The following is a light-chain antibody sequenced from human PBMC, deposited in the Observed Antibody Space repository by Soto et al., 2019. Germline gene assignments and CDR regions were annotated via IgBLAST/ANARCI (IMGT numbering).Light chain of an antibody. CDR3: QLYDSSSWT. CDR1: QSVSRY. Sequence: DIVLTQSPATLSVSPGERATLSCRASQSVSRYLAWYQQKPGQAPRLLIYDASNRATGIPARFSGSGSGTDFTLTISSLEPEDFAVYYRQLYDSSSWTFGQGTKVDIK. J-gene: IGKJ1*01. V-gene: IGKV3-11*01. CDR2: DAS.